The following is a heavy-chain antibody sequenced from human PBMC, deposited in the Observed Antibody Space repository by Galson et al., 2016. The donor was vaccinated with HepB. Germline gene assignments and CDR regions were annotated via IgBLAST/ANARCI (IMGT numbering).Heavy chain of an antibody. J-gene: IGHJ4*02. CDR2: ISSDGLTT. V-gene: IGHV3-74*03. CDR3: ARKGGIYSPWGY. CDR1: GFTFRTYW. D-gene: IGHD3-10*01. Sequence: SLRLSCAASGFTFRTYWMHWVRQSPGMGLVWVSRISSDGLTTTYADSVKGRFTISRDNGRNTLYLQMNSLRAEDTGVYYCARKGGIYSPWGYWGQGTLVTVSS.